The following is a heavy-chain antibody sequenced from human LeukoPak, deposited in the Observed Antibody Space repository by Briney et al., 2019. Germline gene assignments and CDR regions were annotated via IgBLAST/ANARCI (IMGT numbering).Heavy chain of an antibody. Sequence: SETLSLTCTVSGASINNNFWTWIRQPPGKGLEWIGYIYSSGSANYNPSLKSRVIIPGDTSKNQISLHLTSVTAADTAVYFCARHRDYYDTWGHGTLVTVSS. J-gene: IGHJ4*01. CDR1: GASINNNF. CDR2: IYSSGSA. V-gene: IGHV4-59*08. D-gene: IGHD3-22*01. CDR3: ARHRDYYDT.